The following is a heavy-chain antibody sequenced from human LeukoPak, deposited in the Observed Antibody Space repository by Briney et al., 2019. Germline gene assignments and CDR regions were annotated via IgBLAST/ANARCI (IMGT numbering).Heavy chain of an antibody. CDR3: ARDSRGGGPDFDY. CDR1: GGSISNYF. V-gene: IGHV4-59*01. Sequence: SETLSLTCTVSGGSISNYFWAWIRQPPGKGLEWIGYIHNSGTTKYNLTLESRVAISLDTSRNQFSLKLSSVTAADTAIYYCARDSRGGGPDFDYWGLGTLVTVSS. D-gene: IGHD3-16*01. J-gene: IGHJ4*02. CDR2: IHNSGTT.